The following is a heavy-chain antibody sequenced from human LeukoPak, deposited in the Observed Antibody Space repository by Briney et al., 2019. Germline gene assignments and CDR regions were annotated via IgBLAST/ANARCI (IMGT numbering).Heavy chain of an antibody. CDR1: GGSISSYY. CDR2: IYYSGST. V-gene: IGHV4-59*12. J-gene: IGHJ5*02. D-gene: IGHD2-15*01. Sequence: SETLSLTCTVSGGSISSYYWSWIRQPPGKGLEWIGYIYYSGSTNYSPSLKSRVTMSVDTSKNQFSLKLSSVTAADTAVYYCARVERRILKGENWFDPWGQGTLVTVSS. CDR3: ARVERRILKGENWFDP.